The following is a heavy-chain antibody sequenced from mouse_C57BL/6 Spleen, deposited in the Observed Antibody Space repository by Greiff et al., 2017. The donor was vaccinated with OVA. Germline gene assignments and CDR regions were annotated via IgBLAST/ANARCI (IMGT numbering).Heavy chain of an antibody. CDR2: IYPRSGNT. V-gene: IGHV1-81*01. D-gene: IGHD2-4*01. CDR1: GYTFTSYG. Sequence: QVQLQQSGAELARPGASVKLSCKASGYTFTSYGISWVKQRTGQGLEWIGEIYPRSGNTYYNEKFKGKATLTADKSSSTAYMELRSLTSEDSAVXFCARLGNDYDGYFDVWGTGTTVTVSS. J-gene: IGHJ1*03. CDR3: ARLGNDYDGYFDV.